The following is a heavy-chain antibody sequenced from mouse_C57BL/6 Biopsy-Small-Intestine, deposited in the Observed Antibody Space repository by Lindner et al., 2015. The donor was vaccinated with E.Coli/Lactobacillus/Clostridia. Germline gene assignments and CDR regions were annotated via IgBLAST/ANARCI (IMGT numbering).Heavy chain of an antibody. CDR2: INPNNGGT. V-gene: IGHV1-22*01. D-gene: IGHD2-4*01. J-gene: IGHJ1*03. Sequence: LQESGPELVKPGASVKMSCKASGYTFTDYNMHWVKQRHGKGLEWIGYINPNNGGTSYNQKFKGKATLTVNKSSSTAYMELRSLTSEDSAVYYCARTRYYDYGRYFDVWGTGTTVTVSS. CDR1: GYTFTDYN. CDR3: ARTRYYDYGRYFDV.